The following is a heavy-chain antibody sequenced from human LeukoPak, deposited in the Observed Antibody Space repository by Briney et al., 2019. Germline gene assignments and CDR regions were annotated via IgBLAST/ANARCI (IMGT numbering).Heavy chain of an antibody. CDR3: ARERITMVRGVIDY. CDR2: INHSGST. V-gene: IGHV4-34*01. D-gene: IGHD3-10*01. Sequence: SETLSLTCAVYGGSFSGYYWSWIRQPPGKGLEWIGEINHSGSTNYNPSLKSRVTISVDTSKNQFSLKLSSVTAADTAVYYCARERITMVRGVIDYWGQGTLVTVSS. CDR1: GGSFSGYY. J-gene: IGHJ4*02.